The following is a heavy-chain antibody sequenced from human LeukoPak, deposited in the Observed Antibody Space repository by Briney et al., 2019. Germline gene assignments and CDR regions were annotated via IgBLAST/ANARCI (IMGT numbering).Heavy chain of an antibody. D-gene: IGHD4-11*01. CDR1: GYTFAGYY. V-gene: IGHV1-46*01. Sequence: ASVKVSCKASGYTFAGYYMHWVRQAPGQGLEWMGWINPNSGGSTNYAQKFQGRVTMTRDTSTSTVYMELSSLRSEDSAVYYCARWTTTYLDYWGQGTLVTVSS. J-gene: IGHJ4*02. CDR3: ARWTTTYLDY. CDR2: INPNSGGST.